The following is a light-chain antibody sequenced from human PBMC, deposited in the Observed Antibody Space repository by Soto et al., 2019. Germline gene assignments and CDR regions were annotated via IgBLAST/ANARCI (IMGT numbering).Light chain of an antibody. J-gene: IGLJ1*01. CDR1: ASNIGNDY. Sequence: QSVLTQPPSVSAAPGHKVTISCSGTASNIGNDYVSWYQQLPGEAPQLLIYDNNSRPSGIPDRFSCSRSDTSATLGITGLQTGDEADYYCGAWDSSLNVYVFGTGTKVTVL. CDR3: GAWDSSLNVYV. V-gene: IGLV1-51*01. CDR2: DNN.